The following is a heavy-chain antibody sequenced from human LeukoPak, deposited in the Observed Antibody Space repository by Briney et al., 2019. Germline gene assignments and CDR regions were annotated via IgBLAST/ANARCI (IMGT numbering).Heavy chain of an antibody. Sequence: GGSLRLSCAASGFTFSSYVMHWVRQAPGKGLEWVAVISYDGSNKYYADSVKGRFTISRDNSKNTLYLQMNSLRAEDTAVYYCARDYVGAAVDYCGQGTLVPVSS. J-gene: IGHJ4*02. D-gene: IGHD6-25*01. CDR1: GFTFSSYV. CDR2: ISYDGSNK. V-gene: IGHV3-30*04. CDR3: ARDYVGAAVDY.